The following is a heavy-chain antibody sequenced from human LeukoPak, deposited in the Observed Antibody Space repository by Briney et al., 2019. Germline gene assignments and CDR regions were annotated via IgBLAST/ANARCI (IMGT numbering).Heavy chain of an antibody. V-gene: IGHV1-2*06. CDR2: INPNSGGT. D-gene: IGHD6-13*01. CDR3: ARDLPFGTRDFDY. J-gene: IGHJ4*02. Sequence: ASVKVSCKASGYTFTGYYMHWVRQAPGQELEWMGRINPNSGGTNYAQKFQGRVTMTRDTSISTAYMELSRLRPDDTAVYYCARDLPFGTRDFDYWGQGTLVTVSS. CDR1: GYTFTGYY.